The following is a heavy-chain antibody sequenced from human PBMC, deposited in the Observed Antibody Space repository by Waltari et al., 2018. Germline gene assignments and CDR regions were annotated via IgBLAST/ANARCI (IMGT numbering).Heavy chain of an antibody. J-gene: IGHJ4*02. CDR3: ARGYCSGGSCPPNY. D-gene: IGHD2-15*01. V-gene: IGHV4-34*01. CDR2: INHSGST. Sequence: QVQLQQWGAGLLKPSETLSLTCAVYGGSFSGYNWSWIRQPPGKGLEWIGEINHSGSTNYNPSLKSRVTISVDTSKNQFSLKLSSVTAADTAVYYCARGYCSGGSCPPNYWGQGTLVTVSS. CDR1: GGSFSGYN.